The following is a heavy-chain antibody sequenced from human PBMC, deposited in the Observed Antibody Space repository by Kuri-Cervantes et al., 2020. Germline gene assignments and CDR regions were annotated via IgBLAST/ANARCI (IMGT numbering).Heavy chain of an antibody. D-gene: IGHD6-6*01. CDR1: GYTFTSYY. J-gene: IGHJ6*03. CDR3: ARDGPSIAAHLRYWEYYMDV. CDR2: INPSGGST. Sequence: ASVKVSCKASGYTFTSYYMHWVRQAPGQGLEWMGIINPSGGSTSYAQKFQGRVTMTRDTSTSTVYMELSSLRSEDTAVYYCARDGPSIAAHLRYWEYYMDVWGKGTTVTVSS. V-gene: IGHV1-46*01.